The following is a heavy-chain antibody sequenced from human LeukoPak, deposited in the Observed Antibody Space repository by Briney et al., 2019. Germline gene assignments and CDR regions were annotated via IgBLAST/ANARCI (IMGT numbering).Heavy chain of an antibody. Sequence: GASVKVSCKASGYTFTSYYMHWVRQAPGQGLEWMGIINPSGGSTSYAQKFQGRVTMTRDASTSTVYMELSSLRSEDTAVYYCARLAAAGKVDYWGQGTLVTVSS. V-gene: IGHV1-46*01. D-gene: IGHD6-13*01. CDR1: GYTFTSYY. J-gene: IGHJ4*02. CDR3: ARLAAAGKVDY. CDR2: INPSGGST.